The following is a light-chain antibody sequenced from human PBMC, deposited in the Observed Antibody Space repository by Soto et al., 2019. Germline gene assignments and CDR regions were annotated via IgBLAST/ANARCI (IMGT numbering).Light chain of an antibody. Sequence: QSVLAQPHTVSGSPGQSATISCTGTSSDVGGYNYVSWYQQHPGKTPKLMIYDVSKRPPGLPDRFSGSKSGNTASLTISRLQAVYEADYYCCSYAGSYTVVFGGGTK. J-gene: IGLJ2*01. V-gene: IGLV2-11*01. CDR2: DVS. CDR3: CSYAGSYTVV. CDR1: SSDVGGYNY.